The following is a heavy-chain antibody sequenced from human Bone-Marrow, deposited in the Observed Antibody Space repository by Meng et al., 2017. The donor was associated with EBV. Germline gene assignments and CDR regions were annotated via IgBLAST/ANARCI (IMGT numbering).Heavy chain of an antibody. J-gene: IGHJ5*02. CDR3: ARGLDTAMVA. V-gene: IGHV4-4*02. D-gene: IGHD5-18*01. CDR1: GGSISSSNW. CDR2: IYHSGST. Sequence: QGERQASGPGLVKPSGTLSLTCAVSGGSISSSNWWSWVRQAPGKGLEWIGEIYHSGSTNYNPSLKSRVPISVDKSKNQFSLKLSSVTAADTAVYYCARGLDTAMVAWGQGTLVTVSS.